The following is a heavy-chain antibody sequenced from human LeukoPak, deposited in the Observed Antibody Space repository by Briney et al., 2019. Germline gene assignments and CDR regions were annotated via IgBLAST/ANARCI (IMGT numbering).Heavy chain of an antibody. D-gene: IGHD3-10*01. CDR3: ARDSIRGVRLLDY. J-gene: IGHJ4*02. CDR2: ISPDSGGT. CDR1: GYTFTGYY. Sequence: ASVKVSCKASGYTFTGYYIHWVRQAPGQGPEWMGWISPDSGGTNYAQKFQSRVSVTGDSSISTAYMELSGLRSDDTAVYCCARDSIRGVRLLDYWGQGTLVTVSS. V-gene: IGHV1-2*02.